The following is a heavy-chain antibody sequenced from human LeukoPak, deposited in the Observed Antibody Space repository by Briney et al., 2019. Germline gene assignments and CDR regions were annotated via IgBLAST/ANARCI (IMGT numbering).Heavy chain of an antibody. D-gene: IGHD4-11*01. J-gene: IGHJ4*02. V-gene: IGHV3-74*01. Sequence: GGSPRLSCAASGFTFSSYWMYWVRQAPGKGLVWVPRINRDGSSTSYADSVKGRFTISRDNAKNTLYLQMNSLRAEDTAVYYCANYDYSLDYWGQGTLVTVSS. CDR2: INRDGSST. CDR1: GFTFSSYW. CDR3: ANYDYSLDY.